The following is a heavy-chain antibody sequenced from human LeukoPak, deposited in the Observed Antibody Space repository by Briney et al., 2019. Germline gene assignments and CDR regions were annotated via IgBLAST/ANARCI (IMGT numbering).Heavy chain of an antibody. CDR1: GYTFTSYA. CDR3: ARGFAVAGTWFWRLDYYYYMDV. D-gene: IGHD6-19*01. V-gene: IGHV7-4-1*02. Sequence: GASVKVSCKASGYTFTSYAMNWVRQAPGQELEWMGWINTNTGNPTYAQGFTGRFVFSLDTSVSTAYLQISSLKAEDTAVYYCARGFAVAGTWFWRLDYYYYMDVWGKGTTVTVSS. J-gene: IGHJ6*03. CDR2: INTNTGNP.